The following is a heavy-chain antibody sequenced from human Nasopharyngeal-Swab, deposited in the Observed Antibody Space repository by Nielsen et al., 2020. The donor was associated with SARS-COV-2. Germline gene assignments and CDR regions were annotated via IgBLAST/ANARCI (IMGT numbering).Heavy chain of an antibody. CDR2: ISGSGGST. Sequence: WIRQPPGKGLEWVSAISGSGGSTYYADSVKGRFTISRDNSKNTLYLQMNSLRAEDTAVYYCATDTQWLALFDYWGQGTLGTVSS. CDR3: ATDTQWLALFDY. V-gene: IGHV3-23*01. D-gene: IGHD6-19*01. J-gene: IGHJ4*02.